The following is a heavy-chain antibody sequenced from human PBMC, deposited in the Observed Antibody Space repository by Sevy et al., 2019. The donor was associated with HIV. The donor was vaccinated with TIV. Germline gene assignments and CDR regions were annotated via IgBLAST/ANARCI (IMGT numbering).Heavy chain of an antibody. CDR1: GFTFSSYG. CDR2: IRYDGSNK. Sequence: GGSLRLSCAASGFTFSSYGMHWVRQAPGKGLEWVAFIRYDGSNKYYADSVKGRFTISRDNSKNTLFLQMISLRAEDTAVYYCAKDSAKYYYGSGAVFDYWGQGTLVTVSS. CDR3: AKDSAKYYYGSGAVFDY. J-gene: IGHJ4*02. V-gene: IGHV3-30*02. D-gene: IGHD3-10*01.